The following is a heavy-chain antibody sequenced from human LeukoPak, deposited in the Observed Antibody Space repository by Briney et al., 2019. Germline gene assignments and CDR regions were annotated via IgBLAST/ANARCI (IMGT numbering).Heavy chain of an antibody. CDR2: ISGSGGST. Sequence: GSLRLSCAASGFTFSSYAMSWVRQAPGKGLEWVSAISGSGGSTYYADSVKGRSTISRDNSKNTLYLQMNSLRAEDTAVYYCAKVRGIVGAFPLWGQGTLVTVSS. D-gene: IGHD1-26*01. J-gene: IGHJ1*01. CDR1: GFTFSSYA. CDR3: AKVRGIVGAFPL. V-gene: IGHV3-23*01.